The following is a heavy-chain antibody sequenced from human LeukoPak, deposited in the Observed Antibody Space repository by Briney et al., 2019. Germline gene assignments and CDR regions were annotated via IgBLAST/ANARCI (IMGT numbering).Heavy chain of an antibody. CDR2: IYYSGST. J-gene: IGHJ6*02. CDR1: GGSISSGGYY. CDR3: ARTTPGSYSSSWYDYYYYYGMDV. Sequence: SETLSLTCTVSGGSISSGGYYWSWIRQHPGKGLEWIGYIYYSGSTNYNPSLKSRVTISVDTSKNQFSLKLSSVTAADTAVYYCARTTPGSYSSSWYDYYYYYGMDVWGQGTTVTVSS. D-gene: IGHD6-13*01. V-gene: IGHV4-61*08.